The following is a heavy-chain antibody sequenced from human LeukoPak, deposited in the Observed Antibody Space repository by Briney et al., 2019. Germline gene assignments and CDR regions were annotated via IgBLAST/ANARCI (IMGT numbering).Heavy chain of an antibody. CDR3: ARQGRKEDYVWGSSGGYYFDY. V-gene: IGHV4-38-2*01. Sequence: SDTLSLTCAVSAYSISSSNWWAWIRQPPGKGLEWIGSIYYSGSTYYNPSLKSRVTISVDTSKNQFSLKLSSVTAADTAVYYCARQGRKEDYVWGSSGGYYFDYWGQGTLVTVSS. CDR2: IYYSGST. J-gene: IGHJ4*02. CDR1: AYSISSSNW. D-gene: IGHD3-16*01.